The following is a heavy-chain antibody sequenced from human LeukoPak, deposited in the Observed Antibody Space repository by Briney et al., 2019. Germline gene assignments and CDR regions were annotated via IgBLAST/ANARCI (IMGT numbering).Heavy chain of an antibody. CDR3: AITYYDSSGYYSPFDY. CDR1: GYSFTSYW. V-gene: IGHV5-51*01. Sequence: GESLKISCKGSGYSFTSYWIGWVRQMPGKGLEWMGIIYPGDSDTRYSPSFQGQVTISADKSISTAYLQWSSLKASDTAMYYCAITYYDSSGYYSPFDYWGQGTLVTVSS. J-gene: IGHJ4*02. D-gene: IGHD3-22*01. CDR2: IYPGDSDT.